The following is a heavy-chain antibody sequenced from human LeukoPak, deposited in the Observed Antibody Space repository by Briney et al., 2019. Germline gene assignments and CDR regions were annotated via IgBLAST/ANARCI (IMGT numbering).Heavy chain of an antibody. V-gene: IGHV1-2*06. Sequence: GASVKVSCKAPGYTFTGYYIHWVRQAPGQGLERMGQINPNNGDADYAQKFQGRVAMTWDTSINTAYMELSRLRSDDTAVYYCARGGLDVWGQGTTVTVSS. CDR3: ARGGLDV. J-gene: IGHJ6*02. CDR1: GYTFTGYY. CDR2: INPNNGDA.